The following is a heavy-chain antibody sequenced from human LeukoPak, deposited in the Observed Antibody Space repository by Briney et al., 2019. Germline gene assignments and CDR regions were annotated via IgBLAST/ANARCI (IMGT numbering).Heavy chain of an antibody. CDR2: IIPIFGTA. V-gene: IGHV1-69*13. Sequence: EASVKVSCKASGGTFSSYAISWVRQAPGQGLEWMGGIIPIFGTANYAQKFQGRVTITADESTSTAYMELSSLRSEDTAVYYCARDLGYCSSTSCYLLDYWGQGTLVTVSS. CDR3: ARDLGYCSSTSCYLLDY. CDR1: GGTFSSYA. J-gene: IGHJ4*02. D-gene: IGHD2-2*01.